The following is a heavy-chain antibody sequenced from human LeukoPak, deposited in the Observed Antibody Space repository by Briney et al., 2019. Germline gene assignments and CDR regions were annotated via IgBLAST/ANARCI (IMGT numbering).Heavy chain of an antibody. CDR1: GFTFNNHF. D-gene: IGHD5-12*01. J-gene: IGHJ4*02. V-gene: IGHV3-23*01. Sequence: PGGSLRLSCTASGFTFNNHFMNWVRQAPGKGLEWVSAISGRTGATYYADSEKGRFTISRDNSKSTLYLQMDSLRAEDTAVYYCAKCGNSGCHLIDYWGQGTLVTVSS. CDR3: AKCGNSGCHLIDY. CDR2: ISGRTGAT.